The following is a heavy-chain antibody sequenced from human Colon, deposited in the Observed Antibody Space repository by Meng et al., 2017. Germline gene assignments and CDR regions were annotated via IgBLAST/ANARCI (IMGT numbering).Heavy chain of an antibody. CDR3: GRDQGRQLINH. CDR1: GDPISSDIG. V-gene: IGHV4-4*02. J-gene: IGHJ4*02. Sequence: VHRQGSVPGLVNPSGPPALTSPVSGDPISSDIGWSWARQPPGKGLEWIGEVYHRGDTNYNPSLKSRVVISVDRSKNQFSLNLSSVTAADTAVYYCGRDQGRQLINHWGQGTLVTVSS. D-gene: IGHD1-1*01. CDR2: VYHRGDT.